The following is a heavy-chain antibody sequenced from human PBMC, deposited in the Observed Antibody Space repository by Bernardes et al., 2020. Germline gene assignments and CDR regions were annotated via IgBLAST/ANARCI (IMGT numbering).Heavy chain of an antibody. V-gene: IGHV3-43*01. Sequence: GGSLRLSCAASGFTFDDYTMHWVRQAPGKGLEWVSLISWDGGSTYYADSVKGRFTISRDNSKNSLYLQMNSLRTEDTALYYCAKDHGSGGSSYYYGMDVWGQGTTVTVSS. D-gene: IGHD2-15*01. CDR2: ISWDGGST. J-gene: IGHJ6*02. CDR1: GFTFDDYT. CDR3: AKDHGSGGSSYYYGMDV.